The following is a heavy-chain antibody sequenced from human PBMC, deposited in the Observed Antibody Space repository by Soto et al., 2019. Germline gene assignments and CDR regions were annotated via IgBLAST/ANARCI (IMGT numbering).Heavy chain of an antibody. J-gene: IGHJ4*02. D-gene: IGHD3-22*01. V-gene: IGHV3-23*01. CDR1: GLTFSNHG. Sequence: LRLSCDVSGLTFSNHGRGWFRQAPGKGLEWVSGISGSGGSTYYADSVKGRFTISRDNSKNTLYLQMNSLRAEDTAVYYCAKGRGYYLLDCDYWGQGTLVTV. CDR2: ISGSGGST. CDR3: AKGRGYYLLDCDY.